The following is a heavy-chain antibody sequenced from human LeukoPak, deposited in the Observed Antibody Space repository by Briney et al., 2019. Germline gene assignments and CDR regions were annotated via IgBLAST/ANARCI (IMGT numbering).Heavy chain of an antibody. J-gene: IGHJ6*03. Sequence: SGGSLRLSCAASGFTVSSSYMNWVRQAPGKGLEWVSVVYSGGSAYYADSVKGRFTISRDNSKNTLYLQMNSLRAEDTAVYYCAGRATVTMFYYYMDVWDKGTTVTISS. CDR1: GFTVSSSY. V-gene: IGHV3-66*01. D-gene: IGHD4-17*01. CDR2: VYSGGSA. CDR3: AGRATVTMFYYYMDV.